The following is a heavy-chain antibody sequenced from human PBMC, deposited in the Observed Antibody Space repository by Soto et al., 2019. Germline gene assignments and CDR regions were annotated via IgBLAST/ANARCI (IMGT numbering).Heavy chain of an antibody. CDR3: AKGTYYYDSSGYYGY. V-gene: IGHV3-23*01. CDR1: GFTFSSYA. CDR2: ISGSGGST. D-gene: IGHD3-22*01. J-gene: IGHJ4*02. Sequence: EVQLLESGGGLVQPGGSLRLSCAASGFTFSSYAMSWVRQAPGKGLEWVSAISGSGGSTYYADSVKGRFTISRDNSKNTLYLQMNRLRAEDTAVYYWAKGTYYYDSSGYYGYWGQGTLVTVSS.